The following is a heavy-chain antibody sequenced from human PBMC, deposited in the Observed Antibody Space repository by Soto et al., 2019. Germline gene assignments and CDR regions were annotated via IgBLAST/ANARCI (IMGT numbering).Heavy chain of an antibody. D-gene: IGHD1-26*01. V-gene: IGHV3-23*01. J-gene: IGHJ4*02. Sequence: PGGSLRLSCAASGFTFSRYAMNWVRQAPGKGLEWISTILANGDGTYYTDSVKGRFTISRDNSKSTLYLQINSLTAEDTAIYYCAKDVGKSGSYQFDSWGQGTLVTVSS. CDR1: GFTFSRYA. CDR3: AKDVGKSGSYQFDS. CDR2: ILANGDGT.